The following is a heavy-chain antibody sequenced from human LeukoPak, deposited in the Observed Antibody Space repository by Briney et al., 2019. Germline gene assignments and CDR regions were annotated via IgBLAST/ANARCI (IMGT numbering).Heavy chain of an antibody. D-gene: IGHD1-1*01. CDR3: ARTPTGTFDY. CDR2: IYPGDSDA. Sequence: GESLKISCKGSGYSFTNYWIGWVRQMPGKGLEWMGIIYPGDSDARYSPSFQGQVTISADESINTAYLQWSSLKASDTAMYYCARTPTGTFDYWGQGTLVTVSS. CDR1: GYSFTNYW. J-gene: IGHJ4*02. V-gene: IGHV5-51*01.